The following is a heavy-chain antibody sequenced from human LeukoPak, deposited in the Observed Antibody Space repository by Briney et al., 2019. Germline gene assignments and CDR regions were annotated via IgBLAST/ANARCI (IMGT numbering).Heavy chain of an antibody. CDR2: MYPSGST. V-gene: IGHV4-4*07. CDR3: ARDRGQLGAWDYFDY. Sequence: SETLSLTCTVSGGSISSYYWSWIRQPAGKGLEWIGRMYPSGSTNYNASLKSRVTMSVDTSKNQFSLGLTSVTAADTAVYYCARDRGQLGAWDYFDYWGQGTLVTVSS. J-gene: IGHJ4*02. CDR1: GGSISSYY. D-gene: IGHD6-6*01.